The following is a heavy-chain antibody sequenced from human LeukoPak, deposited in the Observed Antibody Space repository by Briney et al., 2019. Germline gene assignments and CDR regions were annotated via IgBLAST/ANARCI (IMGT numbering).Heavy chain of an antibody. CDR2: ISSNGGST. Sequence: GRSLRLSCAASGFTFSSYAMHWVRQAPGKGLEYVSAISSNGGSTYYANSVKGRFTISRDNSKNTLYLQMGSLRAEDMAVYYCARWDYYDSRTFDIWGQGTMVTVS. V-gene: IGHV3-64*01. CDR3: ARWDYYDSRTFDI. J-gene: IGHJ3*02. D-gene: IGHD3-22*01. CDR1: GFTFSSYA.